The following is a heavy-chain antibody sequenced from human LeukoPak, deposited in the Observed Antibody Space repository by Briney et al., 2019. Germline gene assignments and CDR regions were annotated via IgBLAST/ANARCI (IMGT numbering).Heavy chain of an antibody. J-gene: IGHJ4*02. D-gene: IGHD3-22*01. V-gene: IGHV4-61*08. CDR3: ARLILERRSGYYSDY. Sequence: PSETLSLTCTVSNDSISSGDYYWSWIRQPPGKGLEWIGYIYYSGSTNYNPSLKSRVTISVDTSKNQFSLKLSSVTAADTAVYYCARLILERRSGYYSDYWGQGTLVTVSS. CDR1: NDSISSGDYY. CDR2: IYYSGST.